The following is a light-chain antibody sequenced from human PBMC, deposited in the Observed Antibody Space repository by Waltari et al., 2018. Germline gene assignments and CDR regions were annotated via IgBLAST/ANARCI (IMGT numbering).Light chain of an antibody. J-gene: IGKJ1*01. V-gene: IGKV4-1*01. CDR1: QSVSDHVNNKNY. CDR3: QQYYNTPPT. Sequence: DIVMTQSPDSLTVSPGERATINCRSSQSVSDHVNNKNYLAWYRQKAGQPPKLLISWASTRGFGVPDRFSGSGSGTEFTLTISSLQPEDVAVYYCQQYYNTPPTFGQGTKVEIK. CDR2: WAS.